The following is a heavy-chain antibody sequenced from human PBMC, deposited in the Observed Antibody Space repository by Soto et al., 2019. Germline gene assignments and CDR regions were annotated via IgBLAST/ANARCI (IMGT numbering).Heavy chain of an antibody. CDR1: GGTFSSYA. V-gene: IGHV1-69*13. D-gene: IGHD4-17*01. J-gene: IGHJ6*02. CDR3: ARTYGDSRLRYYGMDV. Sequence: SVKVSFKASGGTFSSYAISWVRQAPGQGLEWMGGIIPIFGTANYAQKFQGRVTITADESTSTAYMELSSLRSEDTAVYYCARTYGDSRLRYYGMDVWAQGTTVTVSS. CDR2: IIPIFGTA.